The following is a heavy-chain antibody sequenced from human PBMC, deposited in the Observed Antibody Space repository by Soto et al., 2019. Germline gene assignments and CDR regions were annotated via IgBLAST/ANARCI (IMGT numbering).Heavy chain of an antibody. V-gene: IGHV3-11*01. Sequence: QVQLVESGGGLVKPGGSLRLSCVASGFTFSDHSMTWIRQAPGKGLEWVSSISGSGTSIYYTDSVKGRFTISRANADNSVFLQMNSLRAEDAAVYYCAKDLSGMVRGVEDYWGQGTLVTVSS. CDR3: AKDLSGMVRGVEDY. CDR2: ISGSGTSI. CDR1: GFTFSDHS. D-gene: IGHD3-10*01. J-gene: IGHJ4*02.